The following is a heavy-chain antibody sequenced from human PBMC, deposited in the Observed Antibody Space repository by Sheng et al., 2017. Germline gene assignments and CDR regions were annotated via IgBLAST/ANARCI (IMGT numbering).Heavy chain of an antibody. CDR3: ARDGGNSGDLDS. CDR1: GGSFSSYP. D-gene: IGHD4-17*01. V-gene: IGHV4-4*07. Sequence: QVQLRESGPGLVKPSETLSLTCTVSGGSFSSYPWNWIRQPAGKGLEWIGRIYSTGDTNYNPSLKTRVTMSVDTSKNQFSLRVISVTAADTAVYYCARDGGNSGDLDSWGQGILVTVSS. CDR2: IYSTGDT. J-gene: IGHJ5*01.